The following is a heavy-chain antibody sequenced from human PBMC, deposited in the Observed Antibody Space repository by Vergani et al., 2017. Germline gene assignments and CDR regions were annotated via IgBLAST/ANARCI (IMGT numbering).Heavy chain of an antibody. V-gene: IGHV4-61*08. CDR1: GDSISSGDYY. J-gene: IGHJ4*02. CDR2: IYDSGDT. D-gene: IGHD2-21*01. CDR3: ARGALWWLRQIDS. Sequence: QVQLQESGPGLVKPSQTLSLTCTVSGDSISSGDYYWTWIRQPPGKGLEWIGYIYDSGDTKYNPSLKSRVTMSLDTSKNQFSLNLYSVTAADTAVYYCARGALWWLRQIDSWGQGTLVTVSS.